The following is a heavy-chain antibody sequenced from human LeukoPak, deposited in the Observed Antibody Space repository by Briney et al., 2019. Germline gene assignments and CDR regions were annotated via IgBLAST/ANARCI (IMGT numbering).Heavy chain of an antibody. V-gene: IGHV4-59*01. J-gene: IGHJ6*02. CDR3: ARDVRFSYDFWSGPHPPQPSYGMDV. CDR1: GGSISSYY. CDR2: IYYSGST. D-gene: IGHD3-3*01. Sequence: SETLSLTCTVSGGSISSYYWSWIRQPPGKGLEWIGYIYYSGSTNYNPSLKSRVTISIDTSNNQFSLKLSSVTAADTAVYYCARDVRFSYDFWSGPHPPQPSYGMDVWGQGTTVTVSS.